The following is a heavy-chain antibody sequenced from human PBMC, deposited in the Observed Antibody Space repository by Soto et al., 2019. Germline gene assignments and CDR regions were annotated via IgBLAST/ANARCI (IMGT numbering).Heavy chain of an antibody. D-gene: IGHD4-4*01. CDR1: GFTFGSDA. Sequence: GGSLRVYCAADGFTFGSDAMHWVRQAPGKGLEWVAVIWYDGSNKYYADSVKGRFTISRDNSKNTLYLQMNSLRAEDTAVYYCARVGDYSNDYYYGMDVWGQGT. CDR3: ARVGDYSNDYYYGMDV. J-gene: IGHJ6*02. V-gene: IGHV3-33*01. CDR2: IWYDGSNK.